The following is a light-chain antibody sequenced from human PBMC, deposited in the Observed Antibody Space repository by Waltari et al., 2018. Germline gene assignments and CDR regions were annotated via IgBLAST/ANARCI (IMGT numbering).Light chain of an antibody. CDR1: QSIGVW. CDR2: DAS. CDR3: QQYSTYPR. Sequence: DIQMTQSPSSLSASVGDRVIIPCRASQSIGVWLAWYQQKPGIAPNLLIHDASDLESGVPSRFSGSGSGTEFTLTINSLQPDDFATYYCQQYSTYPRFGQGTRVEIK. V-gene: IGKV1-5*01. J-gene: IGKJ1*01.